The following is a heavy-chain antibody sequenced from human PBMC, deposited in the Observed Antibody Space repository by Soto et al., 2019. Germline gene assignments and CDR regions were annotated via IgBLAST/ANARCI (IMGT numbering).Heavy chain of an antibody. Sequence: QVQLAESGGGVVQPGRSLRLSCAASGFTFSSYGMHWVRQAPGKGLEWVAVISYDGSNKYYADSVKGRFTISRDNSKNTLYLQMNSLRAEDTAVYYCAKTFVPAAIRYYFDYWGQGTLVTVSS. D-gene: IGHD2-2*02. V-gene: IGHV3-30*18. J-gene: IGHJ4*02. CDR1: GFTFSSYG. CDR3: AKTFVPAAIRYYFDY. CDR2: ISYDGSNK.